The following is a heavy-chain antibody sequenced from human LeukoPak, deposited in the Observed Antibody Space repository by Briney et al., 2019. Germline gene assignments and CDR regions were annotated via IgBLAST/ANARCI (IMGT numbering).Heavy chain of an antibody. J-gene: IGHJ5*02. CDR1: GFTFSSYS. CDR2: ISSSSSYI. Sequence: GGSLRLFCAASGFTFSSYSMNWVRQAPGKGLEWVSSISSSSSYIYYADSVKGRFTISRDNAKDSLYLQMNSLRAEDTAVYYCARERYCSSTSCLNWFDPWGQGTLVTVSS. CDR3: ARERYCSSTSCLNWFDP. D-gene: IGHD2-2*01. V-gene: IGHV3-21*01.